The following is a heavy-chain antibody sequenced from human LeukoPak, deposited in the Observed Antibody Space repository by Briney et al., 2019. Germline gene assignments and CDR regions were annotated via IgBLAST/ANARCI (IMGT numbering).Heavy chain of an antibody. CDR3: ASRISVAGLLC. J-gene: IGHJ4*02. CDR1: GYSFSDYW. Sequence: GESLKISCKASGYSFSDYWIGWVRQMPGKGLEWMGIIYPGGDSDTRYSPSFQGQVTISADKSISTAYLQWSSLKASDTAMYYCASRISVAGLLCWGQGTLVTVSS. D-gene: IGHD6-19*01. CDR2: IYPGGDSDT. V-gene: IGHV5-51*01.